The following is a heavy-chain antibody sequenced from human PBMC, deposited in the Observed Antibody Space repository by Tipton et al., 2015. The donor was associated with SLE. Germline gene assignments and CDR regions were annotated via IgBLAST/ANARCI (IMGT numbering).Heavy chain of an antibody. V-gene: IGHV4-39*07. CDR1: GGSISSSSYY. D-gene: IGHD2-2*01. Sequence: TLSLTCTVSGGSISSSSYYWGRIRQPPGKGLEWIGSIYYSGSTYYNPSLKSRATISVDTSKNQFSLKLSSVTAADTAVYYCARVSIVVVPAAPFDYWGQGTLVTVSS. CDR3: ARVSIVVVPAAPFDY. CDR2: IYYSGST. J-gene: IGHJ4*02.